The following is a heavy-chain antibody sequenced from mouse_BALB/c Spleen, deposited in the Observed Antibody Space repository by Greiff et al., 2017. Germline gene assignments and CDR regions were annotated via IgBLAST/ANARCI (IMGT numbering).Heavy chain of an antibody. J-gene: IGHJ3*01. CDR1: GYSITSGYY. CDR3: ASNYYGSSYRAWFAY. D-gene: IGHD1-1*01. CDR2: ISYDGSN. V-gene: IGHV3-6*02. Sequence: EVQLQESGPGLVKPSQSLSLTCSVTGYSITSGYYWNWIRQFPGNKLEWMGYISYDGSNNYNPSLKNRISITRDTSKNQFFLKLNSVTTEDTATYYCASNYYGSSYRAWFAYWGQGTLVTVSA.